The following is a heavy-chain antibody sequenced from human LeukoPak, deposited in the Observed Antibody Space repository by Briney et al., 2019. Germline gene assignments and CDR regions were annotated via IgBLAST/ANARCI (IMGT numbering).Heavy chain of an antibody. V-gene: IGHV5-51*01. Sequence: RGESLKISCKGSGYSFTSYWIGWVRQMPGKGLEGMGIIYPGDSDTRYSPSFQGQVTISADKSISTAHLQWSSLKASDTAMYYCARHPRLGYSYGPDAFDIWGQGTMVTVSS. CDR2: IYPGDSDT. J-gene: IGHJ3*02. CDR1: GYSFTSYW. D-gene: IGHD5-18*01. CDR3: ARHPRLGYSYGPDAFDI.